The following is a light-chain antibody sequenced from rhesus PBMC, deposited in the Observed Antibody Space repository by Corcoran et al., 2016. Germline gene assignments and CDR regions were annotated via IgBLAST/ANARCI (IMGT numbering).Light chain of an antibody. J-gene: IGLJ1*01. CDR3: CSYAGTAIFYV. CDR1: RSDLGRYNF. Sequence: ALTQPRSVSGSPGQSVTIPCAGTRSDLGRYNFVSWYQFHPGTAPRLIVYDVTYPASGVSNRFSGSKSGNTASLTISRLQAEDEAPYFCCSYAGTAIFYVFGGGTRLIVL. V-gene: IGLV2-32*01. CDR2: DVT.